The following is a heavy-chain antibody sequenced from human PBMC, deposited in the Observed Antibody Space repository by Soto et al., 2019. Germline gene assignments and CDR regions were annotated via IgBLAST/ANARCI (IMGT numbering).Heavy chain of an antibody. V-gene: IGHV4-59*01. CDR1: GGSLSSYW. Sequence: PSETLSLTCTVSGGSLSSYWWSWIRQPPGKGLEWIGYIYYTGSTNYNPSLKSRVTISLDASKNQFSLKLNSATAADTAVYYCARGPGASGTYHYFFDYWGPGTLVTSPQ. CDR3: ARGPGASGTYHYFFDY. CDR2: IYYTGST. D-gene: IGHD3-10*01. J-gene: IGHJ4*02.